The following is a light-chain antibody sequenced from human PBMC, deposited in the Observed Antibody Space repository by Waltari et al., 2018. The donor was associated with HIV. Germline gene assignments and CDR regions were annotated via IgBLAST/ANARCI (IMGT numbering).Light chain of an antibody. CDR1: QDIYKY. V-gene: IGKV1-27*01. Sequence: DIQMTQSPSSLSAAVGDTVTITCRASQDIYKYLAWYQQRPGKVPQLLIFAASTLHSGVPSRFSGSGSGIDFALTISGLQPEDAATYFCQNYNNVPRTFGQGSKVEI. CDR2: AAS. CDR3: QNYNNVPRT. J-gene: IGKJ1*01.